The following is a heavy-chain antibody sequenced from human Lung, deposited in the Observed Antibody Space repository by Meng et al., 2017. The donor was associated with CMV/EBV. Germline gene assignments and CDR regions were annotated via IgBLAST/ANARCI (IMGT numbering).Heavy chain of an antibody. D-gene: IGHD5-18*01. J-gene: IGHJ4*02. CDR3: ARDRGYSYGYLDY. CDR2: ISSSSSYI. Sequence: GESLKISCAASGFTFSSYSMNWVRQAPGKGLEWVSSISSSSSYIYYADSVKGRFTISRDNAKNSLYLQMNSLRAEDTAVYYCARDRGYSYGYLDYWGQGNXVXVSS. V-gene: IGHV3-21*01. CDR1: GFTFSSYS.